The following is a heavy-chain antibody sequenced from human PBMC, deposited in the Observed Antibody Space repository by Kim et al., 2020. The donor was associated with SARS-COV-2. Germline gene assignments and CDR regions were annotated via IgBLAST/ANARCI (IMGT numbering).Heavy chain of an antibody. CDR3: ASRYCSSTSCLLPHH. CDR2: IIPIFGTA. D-gene: IGHD2-2*01. CDR1: GGTFSSYA. J-gene: IGHJ1*01. Sequence: SVKVSCKASGGTFSSYAISWVRQAPGQGLEWMGGIIPIFGTANYAQKFQGRVTITADESTSTAYMELSSLRSEDTAVYYCASRYCSSTSCLLPHHWGQGTLVTVSS. V-gene: IGHV1-69*13.